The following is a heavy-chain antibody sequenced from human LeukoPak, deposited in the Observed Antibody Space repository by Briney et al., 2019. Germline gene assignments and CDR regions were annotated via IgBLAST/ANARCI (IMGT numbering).Heavy chain of an antibody. CDR1: GFTFSSYA. V-gene: IGHV3-23*01. Sequence: GGSLRLSCAASGFTFSSYAMTWVRQAPGKGLEWVSTISYAGSSSYYADSVKGRFTISRDNSKNTLYLQMGSLRAEDAAIYYCGKDSRTGGPRAFDSWGQGTLVTVSS. CDR3: GKDSRTGGPRAFDS. D-gene: IGHD2-8*02. J-gene: IGHJ4*02. CDR2: ISYAGSSS.